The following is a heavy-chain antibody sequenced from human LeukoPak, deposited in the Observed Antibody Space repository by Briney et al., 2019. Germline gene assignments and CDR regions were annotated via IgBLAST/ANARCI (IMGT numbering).Heavy chain of an antibody. Sequence: GGSLRLSCAASGFTFSSYSMNWVRQAPGKGLEWVSSISSSSSYIYYADSVKGRFTISRDNAKNSLYLQMSSLRAEDTAVYYCARGEFAGATLPDYWGQGTLVTVSS. V-gene: IGHV3-21*01. D-gene: IGHD1-26*01. J-gene: IGHJ4*02. CDR2: ISSSSSYI. CDR1: GFTFSSYS. CDR3: ARGEFAGATLPDY.